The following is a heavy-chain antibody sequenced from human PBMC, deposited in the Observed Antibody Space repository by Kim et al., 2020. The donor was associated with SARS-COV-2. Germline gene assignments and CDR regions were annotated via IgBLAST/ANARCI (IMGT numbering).Heavy chain of an antibody. V-gene: IGHV3-15*01. CDR1: GFTFSNAW. J-gene: IGHJ6*02. D-gene: IGHD3-22*01. CDR2: IKSKTDGGTT. CDR3: TTEYYYDSSGYYSGPDYYYGMDV. Sequence: GGSLRLSCAASGFTFSNAWMSWVRQAPGKGLEWVGRIKSKTDGGTTDYAAPMKGRFTISRDDSKNTLYLQMNSLKTEDTAVYYCTTEYYYDSSGYYSGPDYYYGMDVWGQGTTVTVSS.